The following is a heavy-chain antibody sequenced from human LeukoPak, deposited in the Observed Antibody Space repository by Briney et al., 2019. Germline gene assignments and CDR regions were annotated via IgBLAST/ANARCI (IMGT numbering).Heavy chain of an antibody. D-gene: IGHD4-11*01. Sequence: PGGSLRLSCAASGFTFSSYWMHWVRQAPGKGLVWVSRIKSDGSSTSYADSVKARFTISRDNAKNTLYLQMNSLRAEDTAIYYCARDHSPGWFDPWGQGTLVTVSS. CDR2: IKSDGSST. CDR1: GFTFSSYW. J-gene: IGHJ5*02. V-gene: IGHV3-74*01. CDR3: ARDHSPGWFDP.